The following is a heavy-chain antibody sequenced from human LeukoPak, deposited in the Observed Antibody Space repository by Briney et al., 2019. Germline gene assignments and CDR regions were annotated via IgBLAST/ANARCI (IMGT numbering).Heavy chain of an antibody. CDR1: GYTFIDYY. CDR3: ARGGGRYSVDY. J-gene: IGHJ4*02. V-gene: IGHV1-2*02. CDR2: INPNSGGT. Sequence: ASVKVSCKASGYTFIDYYMHWVRQAPGQGLEWIGWINPNSGGTKYVQKFQGRVTMTRDTSITTVYMELSGLSFDDTAVYYCARGGGRYSVDYWGQGTLVIVSS. D-gene: IGHD1-26*01.